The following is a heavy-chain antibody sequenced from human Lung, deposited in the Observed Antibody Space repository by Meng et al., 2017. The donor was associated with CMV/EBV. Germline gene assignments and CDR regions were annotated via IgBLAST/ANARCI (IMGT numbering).Heavy chain of an antibody. CDR3: LRRSGGSV. D-gene: IGHD3-10*01. Sequence: LRELGRAVAKRGAALALTCAVSGYSITHHKWWAWVRQPTGKGREWIGEIPHRGSSAYIPSLKSRVSMSIDKSKNQFSLKLTSVTAADTAVYHCLRRSGGSVWGQGTLVTVSS. J-gene: IGHJ1*01. CDR1: GYSITHHKW. V-gene: IGHV4-4*02. CDR2: IPHRGSS.